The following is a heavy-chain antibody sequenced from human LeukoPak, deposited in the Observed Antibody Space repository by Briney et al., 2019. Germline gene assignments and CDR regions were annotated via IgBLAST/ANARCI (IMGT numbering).Heavy chain of an antibody. V-gene: IGHV3-74*01. CDR2: MNNDGSST. D-gene: IGHD5-18*01. J-gene: IGHJ4*02. Sequence: GGSLRLSCAASGFTFSRHWMHWVRQAPGKGLVWVPRMNNDGSSTSYADSVKGRSTISRDNAKNTLYLQMNSLRAEDTAVYYCTSDTVDTAVGIDYWGQGTLVTVSS. CDR1: GFTFSRHW. CDR3: TSDTVDTAVGIDY.